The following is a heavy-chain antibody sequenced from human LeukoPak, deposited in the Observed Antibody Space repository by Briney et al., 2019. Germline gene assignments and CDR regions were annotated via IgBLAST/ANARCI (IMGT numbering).Heavy chain of an antibody. V-gene: IGHV1-2*02. Sequence: ASVKVSCKASGYTFTSYGISWVRQAPGQGLEWMGWISAYSGGTNYAQKFQGRVTMTRDTSISTAYMELSRLRSDDTAVYYCARDLGFLEWLFDVVEPYFDYWGQGTLVTVSS. CDR1: GYTFTSYG. CDR3: ARDLGFLEWLFDVVEPYFDY. CDR2: ISAYSGGT. J-gene: IGHJ4*02. D-gene: IGHD3-3*01.